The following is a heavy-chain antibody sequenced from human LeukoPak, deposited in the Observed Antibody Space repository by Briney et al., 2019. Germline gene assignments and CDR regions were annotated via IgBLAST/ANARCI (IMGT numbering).Heavy chain of an antibody. V-gene: IGHV4-39*01. Sequence: SETLSLICTVSGGSISSSSYYWGWIRQPPGKGLEWIGSIYYSGSTYYNPSLKSRVTISVDTSKNQFSPKLSSVTAADTAVYYCARLIAVAASDYWGQGTLVTVSS. CDR3: ARLIAVAASDY. CDR2: IYYSGST. CDR1: GGSISSSSYY. D-gene: IGHD6-19*01. J-gene: IGHJ4*02.